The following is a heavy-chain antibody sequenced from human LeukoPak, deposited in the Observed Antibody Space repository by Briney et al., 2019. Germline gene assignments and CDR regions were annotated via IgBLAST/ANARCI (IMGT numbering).Heavy chain of an antibody. Sequence: SGGSLRLSCTASGFTFRNHAMSWVRQAPGKGLEWVSVIYSGGSTYYADSVKGRFTISRDNSENTLYLHMNSLKAEDTAVYYCAKVEGYCSGGSCYKPFDYWGQGTLVTVSS. CDR3: AKVEGYCSGGSCYKPFDY. V-gene: IGHV3-23*01. D-gene: IGHD2-15*01. J-gene: IGHJ4*02. CDR1: GFTFRNHA. CDR2: IYSGGST.